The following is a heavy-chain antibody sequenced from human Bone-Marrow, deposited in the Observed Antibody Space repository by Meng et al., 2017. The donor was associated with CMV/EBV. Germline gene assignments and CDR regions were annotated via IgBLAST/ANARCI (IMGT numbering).Heavy chain of an antibody. V-gene: IGHV4-59*01. CDR3: ARNLEMDWFDP. CDR1: GGSISSYH. Sequence: SEPLSLTCTVSGGSISSYHWSCIRQPPGKALEWIGYISDRGRTNYNPSLRSRVTMSVDTFKNHFSLKLSALTAADTAMYHWARNLEMDWFDPWGQGTRVTVSS. CDR2: ISDRGRT. J-gene: IGHJ5*02. D-gene: IGHD1-1*01.